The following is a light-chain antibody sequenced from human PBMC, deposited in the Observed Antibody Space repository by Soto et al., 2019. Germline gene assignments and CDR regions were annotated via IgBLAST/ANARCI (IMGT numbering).Light chain of an antibody. CDR3: QQYDTYWT. J-gene: IGKJ1*01. CDR2: KAS. V-gene: IGKV1-5*03. Sequence: DIQMTQSPSTLSASVGDRVIITCRASESISNWLAWYQQKPGKXPXXLIYKASSLKSGVPLRFSGSGSGTEFPLTINSMQPDDFATYYCQQYDTYWTFGQGTKVDIK. CDR1: ESISNW.